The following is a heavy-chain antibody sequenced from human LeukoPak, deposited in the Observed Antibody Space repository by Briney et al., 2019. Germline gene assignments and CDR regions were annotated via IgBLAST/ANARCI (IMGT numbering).Heavy chain of an antibody. J-gene: IGHJ4*02. CDR2: IIPILGIA. CDR3: ARPDDILTGYFRY. Sequence: SVKVSCKASGGTFSSYAISWVRQAPGQGLEWMGRIIPILGIANYAQKFQGRVTITADKSTSTAYMELSSLRSEDTAVYYCARPDDILTGYFRYWGQGTLVTVSS. V-gene: IGHV1-69*04. CDR1: GGTFSSYA. D-gene: IGHD3-9*01.